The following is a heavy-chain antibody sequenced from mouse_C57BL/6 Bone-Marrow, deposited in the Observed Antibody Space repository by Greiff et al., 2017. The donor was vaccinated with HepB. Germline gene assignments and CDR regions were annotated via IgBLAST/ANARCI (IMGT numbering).Heavy chain of an antibody. D-gene: IGHD2-1*01. V-gene: IGHV1-64*01. J-gene: IGHJ4*01. CDR1: GYTFTSYW. CDR2: IHPNSGST. Sequence: QVQLQQPGAELVKPGASVKLSCKASGYTFTSYWMHWVKQRPGQGLEWIGMIHPNSGSTNYNEKFKSKATLTVDKASSTAYMQLSSLTSEDSAVYYCARGGLLSAMDYWGQGTSVTVSS. CDR3: ARGGLLSAMDY.